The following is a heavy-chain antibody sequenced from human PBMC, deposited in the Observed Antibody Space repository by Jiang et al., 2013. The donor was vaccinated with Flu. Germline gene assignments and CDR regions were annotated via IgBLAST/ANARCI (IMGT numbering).Heavy chain of an antibody. V-gene: IGHV5-10-1*01. D-gene: IGHD1-1*01. Sequence: GAEVKKPGESLRISCKGSGYSFTNYWISWVRQMPGKGLEWMGRIEPSDSYTNYSPSFEGHVSISADKSINTAYLQWSSLKASDTAMYYCARQESGTGGWFDPWGQGTLVTVSS. CDR2: IEPSDSYT. CDR1: GYSFTNYW. CDR3: ARQESGTGGWFDP. J-gene: IGHJ5*02.